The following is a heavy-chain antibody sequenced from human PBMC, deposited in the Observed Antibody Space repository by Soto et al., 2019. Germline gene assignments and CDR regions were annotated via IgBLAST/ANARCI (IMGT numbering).Heavy chain of an antibody. J-gene: IGHJ6*02. CDR2: ISGSGGST. V-gene: IGHV3-23*01. CDR1: GFTFSSYA. CDR3: AKDNPAPNYYYYGMDV. Sequence: EVQLLESGGGLVQPGGSLRLSCAASGFTFSSYAMSWVRQAPGKGLEWVSAISGSGGSTYYADSVKGRFIISRDNSKNTLYLQMNSLRAEDTAVYYCAKDNPAPNYYYYGMDVWGQGTTVTVSS.